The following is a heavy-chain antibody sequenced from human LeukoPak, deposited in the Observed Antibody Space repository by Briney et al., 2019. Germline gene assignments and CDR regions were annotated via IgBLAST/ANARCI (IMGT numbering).Heavy chain of an antibody. Sequence: GGSLRLSCAASGFTFSSYSMNWVRQAPGKGLEWVSYISSSSSTIYYADSVKGRFTISRDNAKNSLYLQMNSLRAEDTAVYYCAREWGDCSGGSCPYYYYYYMDVWGKGTTVTVSS. CDR2: ISSSSSTI. V-gene: IGHV3-48*01. CDR3: AREWGDCSGGSCPYYYYYYMDV. J-gene: IGHJ6*03. CDR1: GFTFSSYS. D-gene: IGHD2-15*01.